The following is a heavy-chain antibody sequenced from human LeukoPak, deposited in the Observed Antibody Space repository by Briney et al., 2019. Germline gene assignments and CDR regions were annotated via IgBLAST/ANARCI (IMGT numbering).Heavy chain of an antibody. Sequence: SSQTLSLTCTVSGGSISSGSYYWSWIRQPAGEGLEWIGRIYTSGSTNYNPSLKSRVTISVDTSKNQFSLKLSSVTAADTAVYYCARGALGYYDSSGYYRDYWGQGTLVTVSS. V-gene: IGHV4-61*02. CDR1: GGSISSGSYY. J-gene: IGHJ4*02. CDR2: IYTSGST. CDR3: ARGALGYYDSSGYYRDY. D-gene: IGHD3-22*01.